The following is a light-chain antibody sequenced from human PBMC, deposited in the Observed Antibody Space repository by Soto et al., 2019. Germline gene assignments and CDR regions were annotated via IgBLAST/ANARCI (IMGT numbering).Light chain of an antibody. CDR3: AAWDDSMNGVV. CDR1: SSNIGNNA. J-gene: IGLJ2*01. V-gene: IGLV1-36*01. Sequence: QSVLTQPPSVSEAPRQRVTISCSGSSSNIGNNAVNWYHQLPAKAPKLLINYDDLLPSVVSDRFSGSKSGTSASLAISGLQYEDEADYYCAAWDDSMNGVVFGGGTKVTVL. CDR2: YDD.